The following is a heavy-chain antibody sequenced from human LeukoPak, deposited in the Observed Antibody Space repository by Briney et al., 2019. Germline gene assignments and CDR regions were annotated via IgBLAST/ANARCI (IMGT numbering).Heavy chain of an antibody. J-gene: IGHJ5*02. V-gene: IGHV3-48*04. Sequence: GGSLRLSCAASGFTLSAYTMNWVRQAPGKGLEWVSYITDNGRKIYYADSVKGRFTMSRDNAKNSLYLQMNSLRTEDTAIYYCARDNSGWSLDPWGQGTLVTVSS. CDR2: ITDNGRKI. CDR3: ARDNSGWSLDP. CDR1: GFTLSAYT. D-gene: IGHD6-19*01.